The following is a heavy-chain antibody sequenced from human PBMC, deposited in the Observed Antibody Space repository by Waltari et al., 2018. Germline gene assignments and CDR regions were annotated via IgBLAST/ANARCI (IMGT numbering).Heavy chain of an antibody. Sequence: QVQLVESGGGVVQPGRSLRLSCAASGFTFSSYAMHWVRQAPGKGLEWVAVISYDGSNKYYADSVKGRFTISRDNSKNTLYLQMNSLRAEDTAVYYCAREKYSSGWYEGYFDYWGQGTLVTVSS. CDR1: GFTFSSYA. CDR2: ISYDGSNK. CDR3: AREKYSSGWYEGYFDY. J-gene: IGHJ4*02. V-gene: IGHV3-30*01. D-gene: IGHD6-19*01.